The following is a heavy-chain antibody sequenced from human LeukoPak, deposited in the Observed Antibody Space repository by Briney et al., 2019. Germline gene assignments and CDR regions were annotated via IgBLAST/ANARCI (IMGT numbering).Heavy chain of an antibody. CDR3: ARWTASGPAD. CDR2: IYYSWSA. Sequence: SETLSLTCTVSGDSISSGFYFWGWIRQPPGKGLEWIGNIYYSWSAYYNPSLKSRLIISLDTSNNQFSLKLSSVTAADTAVYYCARWTASGPADWGQGTLVTVSS. J-gene: IGHJ4*02. V-gene: IGHV4-30-4*08. D-gene: IGHD3/OR15-3a*01. CDR1: GDSISSGFYF.